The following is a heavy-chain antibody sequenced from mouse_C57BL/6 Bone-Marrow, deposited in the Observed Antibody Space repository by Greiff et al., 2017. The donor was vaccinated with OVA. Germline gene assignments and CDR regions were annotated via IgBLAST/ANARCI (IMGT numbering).Heavy chain of an antibody. D-gene: IGHD1-1*01. J-gene: IGHJ4*01. Sequence: EVKLVESGGGLVQPGGSLKLSCAASGFTFSDYYMYWVRQTPEKRLEWVAYISNGGGSTYYPDTVKGRFTISRDNAKNTLYLQMSRLKSEDTAMYYCARHEYYGSSSYAMDYWVQGTSVTVSS. CDR3: ARHEYYGSSSYAMDY. CDR1: GFTFSDYY. V-gene: IGHV5-12*01. CDR2: ISNGGGST.